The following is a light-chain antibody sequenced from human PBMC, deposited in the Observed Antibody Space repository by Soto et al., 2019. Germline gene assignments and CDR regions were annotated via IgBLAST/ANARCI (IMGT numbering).Light chain of an antibody. Sequence: EIVLTQSPGTLSLSPGERATLSCRASQSVSSSYLAWYQQKPGQAPRLLIYDASNRATGIPARFSGSGSGAAFTVTISRIEAEDFAVYYCQHRGNWQTCGQGTRLEIK. CDR2: DAS. CDR3: QHRGNWQT. J-gene: IGKJ5*01. CDR1: QSVSSSY. V-gene: IGKV3D-20*02.